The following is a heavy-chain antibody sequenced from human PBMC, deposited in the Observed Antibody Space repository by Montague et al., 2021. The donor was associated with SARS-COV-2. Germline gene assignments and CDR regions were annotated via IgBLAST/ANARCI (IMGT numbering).Heavy chain of an antibody. CDR3: AKDMASILRGVTPGFYYYYGMDV. CDR2: ISWNSGSI. CDR1: GFTFDDYA. V-gene: IGHV3-9*01. D-gene: IGHD3-10*01. J-gene: IGHJ6*02. Sequence: SLRRSCAASGFTFDDYAMHWVRQAPGKGLEWVSGISWNSGSIGYADSVKGRFTISRDNAKNSLYLQMNSLRAEDTALYYCAKDMASILRGVTPGFYYYYGMDVWGQGTTVTVSS.